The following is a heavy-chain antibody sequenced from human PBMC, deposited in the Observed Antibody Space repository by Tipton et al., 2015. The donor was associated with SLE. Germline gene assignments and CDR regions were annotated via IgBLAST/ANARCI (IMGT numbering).Heavy chain of an antibody. D-gene: IGHD3-3*01. V-gene: IGHV4-39*01. CDR1: GGSISSSSYY. Sequence: TLSLTCIVSGGSISSSSYYWGWVRQPPGKGLEWIGSIHYNGATYYNPSLKSRVTISVDTSKNQISLNLSSVTAADTALYYCARQLASDFRVEYWGQGTQVTVSS. J-gene: IGHJ4*02. CDR2: IHYNGAT. CDR3: ARQLASDFRVEY.